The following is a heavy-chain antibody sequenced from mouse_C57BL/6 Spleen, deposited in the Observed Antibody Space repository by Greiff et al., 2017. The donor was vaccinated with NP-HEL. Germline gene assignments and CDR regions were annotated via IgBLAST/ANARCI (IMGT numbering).Heavy chain of an antibody. Sequence: VQLQQPGAELVKPGASVKLSCKASGYTFTSYWMHWVKQRPGQGLEWIGMIHPNSGSTNYNEKFKSKATLTVDKSSSTAYMQLSSLTSEDSAVYYCAREQTAQAARFAYWGQGTLVTVSA. CDR3: AREQTAQAARFAY. V-gene: IGHV1-64*01. D-gene: IGHD3-2*02. J-gene: IGHJ3*01. CDR1: GYTFTSYW. CDR2: IHPNSGST.